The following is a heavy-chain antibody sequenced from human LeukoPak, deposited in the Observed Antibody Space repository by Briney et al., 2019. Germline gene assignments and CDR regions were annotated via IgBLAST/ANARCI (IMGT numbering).Heavy chain of an antibody. CDR3: ARSITMVRGVPNAFDI. CDR2: IYYSGST. V-gene: IGHV4-59*01. J-gene: IGHJ3*02. D-gene: IGHD3-10*01. CDR1: GGSISSYY. Sequence: SETLSLTCTVSGGSISSYYWSWIRQPPGKGLEWIGYIYYSGSTNDNPSLKSRVTISVDTSKNQFSLKLSSVTAADTAVYYCARSITMVRGVPNAFDIWGQGTMVTVSS.